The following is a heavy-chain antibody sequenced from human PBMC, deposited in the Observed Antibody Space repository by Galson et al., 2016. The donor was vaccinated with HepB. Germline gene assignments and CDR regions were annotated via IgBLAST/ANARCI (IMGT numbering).Heavy chain of an antibody. Sequence: PALVKPTQTLTLTCMFSGFSLSTSGVGVGWIRQPPGKALEWLAVIYWDDDKRCSPSLKSRLTITKDTSKNQVVLTMTNMDPVDTATYYCAHSLRSSGYYVFADGGQGTRVTVSS. CDR2: IYWDDDK. D-gene: IGHD3-22*01. J-gene: IGHJ4*02. CDR3: AHSLRSSGYYVFAD. V-gene: IGHV2-5*02. CDR1: GFSLSTSGVG.